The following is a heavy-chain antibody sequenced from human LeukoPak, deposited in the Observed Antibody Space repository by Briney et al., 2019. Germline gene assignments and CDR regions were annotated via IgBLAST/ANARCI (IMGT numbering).Heavy chain of an antibody. Sequence: SQTLSLTCTVSGGPISSGDYYWSWIRQPPGKGLEWIGYFYYSGSTHYNPPLKSRVTISVDTSKNQFSLKLSSVTAADTAVYYCARDSYGSGSYWLFDYWGQGTLVTVSS. V-gene: IGHV4-30-4*01. CDR3: ARDSYGSGSYWLFDY. CDR2: FYYSGST. J-gene: IGHJ4*02. D-gene: IGHD3-10*01. CDR1: GGPISSGDYY.